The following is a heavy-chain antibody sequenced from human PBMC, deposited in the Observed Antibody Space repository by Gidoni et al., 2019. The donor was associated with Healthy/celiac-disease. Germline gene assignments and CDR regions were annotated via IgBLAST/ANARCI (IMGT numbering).Heavy chain of an antibody. J-gene: IGHJ4*02. CDR3: ARDGRILWFGGPLGY. CDR2: IWYDGSNK. CDR1: GFTFRSYG. V-gene: IGHV3-33*01. Sequence: QVQLVESGGVVVQPGRSLRLSCSASGFTFRSYGMHWVRQAPGKGLEWVAVIWYDGSNKYYADSVKGRFTISRDNSKNTLYLQMNSLRAEDTAVYYCARDGRILWFGGPLGYWGQGTLVTVSS. D-gene: IGHD3-10*01.